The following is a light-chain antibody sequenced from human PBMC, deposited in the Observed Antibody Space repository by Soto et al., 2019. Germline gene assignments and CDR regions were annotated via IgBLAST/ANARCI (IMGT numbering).Light chain of an antibody. J-gene: IGKJ1*01. CDR2: KAS. V-gene: IGKV1-5*03. Sequence: NQSSSTLCGSVRARVTITCRASQTIRSWLALYQQKPGKAPKLMIYKASTLKSGVPSRFSGSGSGTEFTLTISSLQPDDFATYYCQHYNSYSEAFGQGSQV. CDR3: QHYNSYSEA. CDR1: QTIRSW.